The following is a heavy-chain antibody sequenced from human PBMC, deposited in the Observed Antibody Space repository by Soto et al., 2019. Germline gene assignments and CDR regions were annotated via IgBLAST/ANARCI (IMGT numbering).Heavy chain of an antibody. D-gene: IGHD2-21*01. J-gene: IGHJ6*02. Sequence: EVQLVGSGGGSVQPGGSLRLSCAASEFTFGNYWMHWVRQSPGKGLVWVSRINPDGSNTDYADSVMGRFTVSRDNAKKTVYLQMNSLRGEDTAVYYCTGARDCGGGTCRSGHRYSVLDAWGQGITVTVSS. CDR2: INPDGSNT. V-gene: IGHV3-74*01. CDR1: EFTFGNYW. CDR3: TGARDCGGGTCRSGHRYSVLDA.